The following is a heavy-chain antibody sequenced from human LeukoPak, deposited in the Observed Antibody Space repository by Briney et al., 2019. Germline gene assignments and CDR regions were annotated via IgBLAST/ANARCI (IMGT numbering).Heavy chain of an antibody. J-gene: IGHJ4*02. D-gene: IGHD3-22*01. CDR2: ISWNSGSI. CDR1: GFTFYDYA. Sequence: LRLSCAASGFTFYDYAMHWVRQAPGKGLEWVSGISWNSGSIGYADSVKGRFTISRDNAKNSLYLQMNSLRAEDTALYYCARSGDYYDSSGYYYPRGGLDYWGQGTLVAVSS. CDR3: ARSGDYYDSSGYYYPRGGLDY. V-gene: IGHV3-9*01.